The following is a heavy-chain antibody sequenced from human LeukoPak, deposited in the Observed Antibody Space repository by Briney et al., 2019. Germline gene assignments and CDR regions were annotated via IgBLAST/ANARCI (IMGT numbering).Heavy chain of an antibody. V-gene: IGHV4-39*01. CDR2: IYYSGST. CDR3: ARSHGNDAFDI. D-gene: IGHD4-17*01. J-gene: IGHJ3*02. CDR1: GGSISSSSYY. Sequence: KSSETLSLTCTVSGGSISSSSYYWGWIRQPPGKGLEWIGSIYYSGSTYYNPSLKSRVTISVDTSKNQFSLKLSSVTAADTAVYYCARSHGNDAFDIWGQGTTVTVSS.